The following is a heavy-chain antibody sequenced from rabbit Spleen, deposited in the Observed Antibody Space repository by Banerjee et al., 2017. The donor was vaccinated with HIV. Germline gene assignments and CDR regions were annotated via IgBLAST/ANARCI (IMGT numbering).Heavy chain of an antibody. J-gene: IGHJ6*01. CDR1: GFSFSSGYD. V-gene: IGHV1S40*01. D-gene: IGHD5-1*01. CDR2: IYAGSGGNT. CDR3: AREWNDEGSDL. Sequence: QSLEESGGGLVKPGASLTLTCKASGFSFSSGYDMCWVRQAPGKGLEWIACIYAGSGGNTYYASWAKGRFTISKTSPTTVTLQMTSLIAADTATYFCAREWNDEGSDLWGPGTLVTVS.